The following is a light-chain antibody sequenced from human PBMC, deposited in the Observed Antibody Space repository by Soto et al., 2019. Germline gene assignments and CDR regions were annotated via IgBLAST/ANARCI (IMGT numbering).Light chain of an antibody. CDR1: QSISNN. V-gene: IGKV3-20*01. CDR3: QQYGRSPRT. J-gene: IGKJ5*01. CDR2: GAS. Sequence: EIVVTQSPATLSVSPGEGATLSCRASQSISNNLAWYQQKPGQAPRLLIYGASTRATGIPDRFSGSGSGTDFTLTISNLEPEDFAVYYCQQYGRSPRTFGQGTRVEIK.